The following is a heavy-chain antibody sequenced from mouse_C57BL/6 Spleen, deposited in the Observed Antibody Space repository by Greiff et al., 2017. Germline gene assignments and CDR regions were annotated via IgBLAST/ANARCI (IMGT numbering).Heavy chain of an antibody. CDR3: ARWDYGSRAPRFDV. V-gene: IGHV1-53*01. J-gene: IGHJ1*03. CDR2: INPSNGGT. CDR1: GYTFTSYW. Sequence: VQLQQPGTELVKPGASVKLSCKASGYTFTSYWMHWVKQRPGQGLEWIGNINPSNGGTNYNAKFKSKATLTVDKYSSTAYMQLSSLTSEDSAVYYCARWDYGSRAPRFDVWGTGTTVTVSS. D-gene: IGHD1-1*01.